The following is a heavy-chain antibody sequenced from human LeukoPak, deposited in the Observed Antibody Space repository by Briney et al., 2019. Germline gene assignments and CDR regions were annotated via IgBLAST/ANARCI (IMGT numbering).Heavy chain of an antibody. CDR1: GGTFSSYA. CDR3: ARGGYYDSSGYIQLDY. V-gene: IGHV1-69*01. J-gene: IGHJ4*02. Sequence: SVKVSCKASGGTFSSYAISWVRQAPGQGLEWMGGIIPILGTANYAQKFQGRVTITADESTSTAYMELSSLRSEDTAVYYCARGGYYDSSGYIQLDYWGQETLVTVSS. CDR2: IIPILGTA. D-gene: IGHD3-22*01.